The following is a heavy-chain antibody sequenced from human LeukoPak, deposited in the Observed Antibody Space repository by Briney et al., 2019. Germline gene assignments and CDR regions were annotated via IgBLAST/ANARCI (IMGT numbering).Heavy chain of an antibody. CDR3: TRDTDYGSATNYFDY. J-gene: IGHJ4*02. D-gene: IGHD3-10*01. Sequence: GGSLRLSCAASGFTFSSYSMNWVRQAPGKGLEWVSLISWEGDTTYYADSVRGRFTISRDNSKNSLYLQMNSLRTEDTAFYYCTRDTDYGSATNYFDYWGQGTLVSVSS. CDR1: GFTFSSYS. V-gene: IGHV3-43*01. CDR2: ISWEGDTT.